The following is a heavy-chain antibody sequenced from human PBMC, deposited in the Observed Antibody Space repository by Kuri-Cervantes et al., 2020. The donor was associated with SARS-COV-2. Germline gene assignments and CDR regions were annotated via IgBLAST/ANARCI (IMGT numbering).Heavy chain of an antibody. CDR2: TTDDGTNK. Sequence: GESLEISCAASGFTFNIYGMHWVRQAPGKGLEWVAVTTDDGTNKYYADSVKGRFTISRDNSKNTLYLQMNSLRTEDTAVYYCARGFELLRDFDLWGRGTLVTVSS. CDR1: GFTFNIYG. V-gene: IGHV3-30*19. D-gene: IGHD1-7*01. CDR3: ARGFELLRDFDL. J-gene: IGHJ2*01.